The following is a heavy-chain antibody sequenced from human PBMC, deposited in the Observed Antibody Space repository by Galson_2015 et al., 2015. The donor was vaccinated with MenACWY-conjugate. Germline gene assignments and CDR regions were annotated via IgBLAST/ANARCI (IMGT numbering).Heavy chain of an antibody. J-gene: IGHJ4*02. D-gene: IGHD3-16*01. V-gene: IGHV3-43*01. Sequence: GRFTVSRDNSKDSLYLEMNNLRTEDTAFYYCAKEKRGTKWITFDYWGQGTLVTVSS. CDR3: AKEKRGTKWITFDY.